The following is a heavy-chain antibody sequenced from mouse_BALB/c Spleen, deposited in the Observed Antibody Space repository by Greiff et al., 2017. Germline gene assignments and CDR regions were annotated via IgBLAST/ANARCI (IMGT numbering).Heavy chain of an antibody. D-gene: IGHD1-1*01. V-gene: IGHV5-12-1*01. CDR3: ARQGTTVEDAMDY. Sequence: EVQRVESGGGLVKPGGSLKLSCAASGFAFSSYDMSWVRQTPEKRLEWVAYISSGGGSTYYPDTVKGRFTISRDNAKNTLYLQMSSLKSEDTAMYYCARQGTTVEDAMDYWGQGTSVTVSS. CDR2: ISSGGGST. CDR1: GFAFSSYD. J-gene: IGHJ4*01.